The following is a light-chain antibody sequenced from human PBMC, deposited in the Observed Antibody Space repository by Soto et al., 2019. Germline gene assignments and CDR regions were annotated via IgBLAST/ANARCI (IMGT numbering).Light chain of an antibody. CDR1: QSVSSSY. CDR3: QQYGSSPFIT. V-gene: IGKV3-20*01. J-gene: IGKJ5*01. Sequence: EIVLTQSPGTLSSSPGERATLSCRASQSVSSSYLAWYQQKPGQAPRLLIYGASSRATGIPDRFSGSGSGTDFTLTISRLELEDFAVYYCQQYGSSPFITFGQGTRLEIK. CDR2: GAS.